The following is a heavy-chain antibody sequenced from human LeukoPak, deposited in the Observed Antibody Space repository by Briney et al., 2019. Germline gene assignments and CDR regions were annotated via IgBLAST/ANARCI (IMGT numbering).Heavy chain of an antibody. CDR3: ARAGYSSSWYTFDY. CDR2: INSDGIST. J-gene: IGHJ4*02. Sequence: PGGSLRLSCAASGFTFSSYWMHWVRQAPGKGLVWFSRINSDGISTNYADSVKGRFTISRDNAKNTLYLQMNSLRAEDTAVYYCARAGYSSSWYTFDYWGQGTLVTVSS. D-gene: IGHD6-13*01. V-gene: IGHV3-74*01. CDR1: GFTFSSYW.